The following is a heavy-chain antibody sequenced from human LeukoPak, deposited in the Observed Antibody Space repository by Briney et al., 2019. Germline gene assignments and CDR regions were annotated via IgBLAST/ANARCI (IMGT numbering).Heavy chain of an antibody. CDR2: ISWNSGSI. CDR1: GFRFDEYA. D-gene: IGHD6-13*01. V-gene: IGHV3-9*01. CDR3: AKDWTSSRWNYSDY. J-gene: IGHJ4*02. Sequence: GGSLRLSCAASGFRFDEYAMHWVRQTPGKGLEWVSGISWNSGSIVYADSVKGRFTISRDNAKDSLYLQMNSLRVEDTALYYCAKDWTSSRWNYSDYWGQGILVTVSS.